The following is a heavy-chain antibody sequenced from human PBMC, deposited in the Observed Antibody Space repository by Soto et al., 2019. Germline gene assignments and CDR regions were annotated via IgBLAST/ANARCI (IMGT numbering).Heavy chain of an antibody. D-gene: IGHD5-18*01. CDR1: GFTFSSYS. V-gene: IGHV3-21*01. CDR2: ISSSSSYI. Sequence: EVQLVESGGGLVKPGGSLRLSCAASGFTFSSYSMNWVRQAPGKGLEWVSSISSSSSYIYYADSVKGRFTISRDNAKNALYLQMNSLRAEDTAVYYCASQAGGDTARVTPWGQGTLVTVAS. CDR3: ASQAGGDTARVTP. J-gene: IGHJ4*02.